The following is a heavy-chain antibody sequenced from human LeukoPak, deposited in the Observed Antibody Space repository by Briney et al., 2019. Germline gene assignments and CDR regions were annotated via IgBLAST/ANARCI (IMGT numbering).Heavy chain of an antibody. V-gene: IGHV3-74*01. Sequence: PGGSLRLSCAASGFTFSSYWMHWVRQAPGKGLVWVSRINSDGSSTSYADSVKGRFTISRDNAKNTLYLQMNSLRAEDTAVYYCARASHYYDTRDAFDIWGQGTMVTVSS. CDR2: INSDGSST. CDR3: ARASHYYDTRDAFDI. J-gene: IGHJ3*02. D-gene: IGHD3-22*01. CDR1: GFTFSSYW.